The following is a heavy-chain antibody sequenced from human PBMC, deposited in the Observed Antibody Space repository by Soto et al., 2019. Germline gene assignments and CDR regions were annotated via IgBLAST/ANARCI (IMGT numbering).Heavy chain of an antibody. CDR3: ARAYSSGRLGYYYYGMDV. CDR2: IYYSGST. J-gene: IGHJ6*02. D-gene: IGHD6-19*01. V-gene: IGHV4-59*13. Sequence: SGTLSLTCTVSGGSISSYYWSWIRQPPGKGLEWIGYIYYSGSTNYNPSLKSRVTISVDTSKNQFSLKLSSVTAADTAVYYCARAYSSGRLGYYYYGMDVWGQGTTVTVSS. CDR1: GGSISSYY.